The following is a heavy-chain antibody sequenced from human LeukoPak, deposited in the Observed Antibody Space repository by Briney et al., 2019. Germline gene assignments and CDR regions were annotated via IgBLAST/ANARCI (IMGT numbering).Heavy chain of an antibody. CDR1: GGSISSYY. CDR2: IYSRESI. Sequence: SETLSLTCTVSGGSISSYYWSWIRQPAGKGLEWIGRIYSRESIFYNSSLKSRVTVSVDTSKNQFSLKVRSVTAADTAVYYCARVDRDYYGMDVWGQGTTVTVSS. V-gene: IGHV4-4*07. J-gene: IGHJ6*02. D-gene: IGHD3-10*01. CDR3: ARVDRDYYGMDV.